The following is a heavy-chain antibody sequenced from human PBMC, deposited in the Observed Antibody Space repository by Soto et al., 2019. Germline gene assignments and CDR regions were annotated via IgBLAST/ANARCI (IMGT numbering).Heavy chain of an antibody. CDR2: ISYDGSNK. V-gene: IGHV3-30*18. CDR3: AKEQQQLAPRPFDY. CDR1: GFTFSSYG. J-gene: IGHJ4*02. D-gene: IGHD6-13*01. Sequence: GGSLRLSCAASGFTFSSYGMHWVRQAPGKGLEWVAVISYDGSNKYYADSVKGRFTISRDNSKNTLYLQMNSLRAEDTAVYYCAKEQQQLAPRPFDYWGQGT.